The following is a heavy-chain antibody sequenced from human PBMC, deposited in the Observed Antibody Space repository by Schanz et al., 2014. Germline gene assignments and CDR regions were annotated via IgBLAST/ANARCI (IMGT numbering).Heavy chain of an antibody. D-gene: IGHD3-22*01. J-gene: IGHJ4*02. Sequence: VQLVESGGGVVQPGRSLKLSCAASGFPFSSHGMHWVRQAPAKGLEWVGHIRSKNDGGTTDYAAPVKGRFTISRDDSKNTVYLQMSSLKTEDTAVYYCTTYDAGYLHYWGQGTLVTVSS. V-gene: IGHV3-15*01. CDR2: IRSKNDGGTT. CDR1: GFPFSSHG. CDR3: TTYDAGYLHY.